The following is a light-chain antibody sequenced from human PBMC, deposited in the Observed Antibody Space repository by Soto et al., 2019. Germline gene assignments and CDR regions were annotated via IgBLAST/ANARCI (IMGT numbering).Light chain of an antibody. V-gene: IGKV3-20*01. CDR1: ENIAGTL. CDR3: QHYDDSRT. J-gene: IGKJ1*01. Sequence: IVLTQSPGTVSLSPGERATLSCRASENIAGTLLAWYKQRPGHPPTLLIYGTSGRATGIPDRFSGSGSGTDFTLTISRLEPEDFAVYYCQHYDDSRTFGPGTTVEIK. CDR2: GTS.